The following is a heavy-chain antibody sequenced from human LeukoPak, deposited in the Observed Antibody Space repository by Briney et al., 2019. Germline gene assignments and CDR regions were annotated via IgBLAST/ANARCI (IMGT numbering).Heavy chain of an antibody. CDR1: GYTFTPSH. CDR2: INPNSGGT. D-gene: IGHD3-16*01. CDR3: ARDPGGTVSNYMDV. J-gene: IGHJ6*03. V-gene: IGHV1-2*02. Sequence: ALVKVSCEPSGYTFTPSHMHWVREAPGQGPEWMAWINPNSGGTNYTQKFQGRVTVTMDTSISTAYMELSRLISGDTAVYYCARDPGGTVSNYMDVWGKGTTVTVSS.